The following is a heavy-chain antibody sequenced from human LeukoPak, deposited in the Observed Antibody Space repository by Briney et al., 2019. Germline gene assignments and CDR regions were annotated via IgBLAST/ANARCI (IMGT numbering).Heavy chain of an antibody. D-gene: IGHD6-13*01. CDR1: GYTFTSYA. J-gene: IGHJ4*02. V-gene: IGHV1-3*01. Sequence: ASVKVSCKASGYTFTSYAMHWVRQAPGQRLEWMGWINACNGNTKYSQKFQGRVTITRDTSASTAYMELSSLRSEDTAVYYCARDTRYSSSWFYFDYWGQGTLVTVSS. CDR2: INACNGNT. CDR3: ARDTRYSSSWFYFDY.